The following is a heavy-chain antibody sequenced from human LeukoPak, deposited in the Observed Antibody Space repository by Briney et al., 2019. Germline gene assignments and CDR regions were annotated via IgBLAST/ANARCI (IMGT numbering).Heavy chain of an antibody. D-gene: IGHD5-12*01. V-gene: IGHV4-39*01. CDR1: GDSISSGPYY. Sequence: PSEALSLTCTVSGDSISSGPYYWGWMGQPPGKGLEWMATIYYSGSTYYNPSLKSRVTISVDTSKNHFSLKLSSVTAADTAVYYCARQRILATIGGWFDPWGQGTLVTVSS. CDR2: IYYSGST. J-gene: IGHJ5*02. CDR3: ARQRILATIGGWFDP.